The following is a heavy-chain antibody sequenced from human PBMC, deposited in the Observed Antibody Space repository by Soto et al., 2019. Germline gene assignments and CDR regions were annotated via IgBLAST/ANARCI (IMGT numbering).Heavy chain of an antibody. J-gene: IGHJ4*02. Sequence: VQLVESGGGLVQPGKSLRLSCTVSGFNFGNHAIHWVRRAPEKGLEWVSSINWDGGKTGYADSVKGRFTSSRDDAKNTLYLQMNSLTPEDTAFYYCATDPSSSWFNYFDTWRQGTLVSVSS. V-gene: IGHV3-9*01. CDR1: GFNFGNHA. CDR2: INWDGGKT. CDR3: ATDPSSSWFNYFDT. D-gene: IGHD6-13*01.